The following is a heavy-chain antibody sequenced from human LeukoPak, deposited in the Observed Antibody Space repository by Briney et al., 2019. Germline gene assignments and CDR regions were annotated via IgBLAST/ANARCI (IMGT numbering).Heavy chain of an antibody. CDR3: GRNRYSGSLSPFDI. D-gene: IGHD1-26*01. Sequence: GGSLRLSCAASKFAFSSYAMSWVRQAPGKGLEWVSAISGGGGNTYYADSVKGRFTISRDNSKNTLYLQMNSLRAEDTAVYYCGRNRYSGSLSPFDIWGQGTMVTVSS. CDR1: KFAFSSYA. J-gene: IGHJ3*02. CDR2: ISGGGGNT. V-gene: IGHV3-23*01.